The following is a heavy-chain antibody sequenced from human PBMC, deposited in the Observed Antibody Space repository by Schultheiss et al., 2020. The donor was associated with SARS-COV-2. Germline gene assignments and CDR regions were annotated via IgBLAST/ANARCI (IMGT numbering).Heavy chain of an antibody. V-gene: IGHV3-11*06. CDR2: ISSSSSYT. CDR1: GFTFSDYY. J-gene: IGHJ6*02. D-gene: IGHD6-19*01. Sequence: GGSLRLSCAASGFTFSDYYMSWIRQAPGKGLEWVSYISSSSSYTNYADSVKGRFTISRDNAKNSLYLQMNSLRAEDTAVYYCARDRRQWYYYYGMDVWGQGTTVTGSS. CDR3: ARDRRQWYYYYGMDV.